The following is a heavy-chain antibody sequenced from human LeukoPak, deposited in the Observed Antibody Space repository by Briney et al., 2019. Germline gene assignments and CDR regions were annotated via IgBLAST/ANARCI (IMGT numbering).Heavy chain of an antibody. CDR1: GFTFSNYW. D-gene: IGHD5-12*01. V-gene: IGHV3-74*01. J-gene: IGHJ4*02. CDR2: INSDGSTT. CDR3: AKIPSATENFDY. Sequence: GGSLRLPCAASGFTFSNYWMHWVRQAPGKGLIWVSRINSDGSTTTYADSVKGRFTISRDNAKNTLYLQMDSLRAEDTAIYYCAKIPSATENFDYWGQGTLVMVSS.